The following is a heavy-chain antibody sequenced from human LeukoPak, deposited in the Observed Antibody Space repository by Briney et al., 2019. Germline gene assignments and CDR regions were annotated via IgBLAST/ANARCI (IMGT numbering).Heavy chain of an antibody. CDR3: ARVRTGDYFDY. CDR2: IYTSGST. V-gene: IGHV4-4*07. J-gene: IGHJ4*02. D-gene: IGHD1-14*01. Sequence: SETLSLTCTVSGGSISSYYWSWIRQPAGKGLGWIGRIYTSGSTNYNPSLKSRVTMSVDTSKNQFSLKLSSVTAADTAVYYCARVRTGDYFDYWGQGTLVTVSS. CDR1: GGSISSYY.